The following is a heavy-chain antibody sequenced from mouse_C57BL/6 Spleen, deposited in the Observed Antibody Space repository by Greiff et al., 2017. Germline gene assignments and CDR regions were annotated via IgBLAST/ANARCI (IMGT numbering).Heavy chain of an antibody. J-gene: IGHJ2*01. CDR3: ARGALHRYYFDY. CDR2: IYPGDGDT. V-gene: IGHV1-80*01. D-gene: IGHD1-1*01. Sequence: QVQLQQSGAELVKPGASVKISCKASGYAFSSYWMNWVKQRPGKGLEWIGQIYPGDGDTNYNGKFKGKATLTADKSSSTAYMQLSSLTSEDSAVYFCARGALHRYYFDYWGQGTTLTVSS. CDR1: GYAFSSYW.